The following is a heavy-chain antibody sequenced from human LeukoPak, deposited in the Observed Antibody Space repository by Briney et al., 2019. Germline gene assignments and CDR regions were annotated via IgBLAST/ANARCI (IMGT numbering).Heavy chain of an antibody. V-gene: IGHV4-59*11. CDR2: IYYSGRT. CDR1: GGSIIIHY. CDR3: ARGLGYCSSTSCYTFDY. J-gene: IGHJ4*02. D-gene: IGHD2-2*02. Sequence: SETLSLTCAVSGGSIIIHYWSWIRQPPGKGLEWIGYIYYSGRTKYNPSLKSRVTISVATSKNQFSLKLSSVTAADTAVYYCARGLGYCSSTSCYTFDYWGQGTLVTVSS.